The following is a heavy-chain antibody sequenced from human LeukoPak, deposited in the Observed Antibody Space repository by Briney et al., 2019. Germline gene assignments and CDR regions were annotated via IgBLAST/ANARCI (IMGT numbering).Heavy chain of an antibody. CDR3: ARGPNGDYIGAFDM. CDR1: GFTFSAYA. J-gene: IGHJ3*02. D-gene: IGHD4-17*01. V-gene: IGHV3-23*01. CDR2: IRGGGGSA. Sequence: SGGSLRLSCTASGFTFSAYAMMWVRQAPGKGPEWVSAIRGGGGSAFYADSVKGRFTISRDNSKYTLFLQMNSLRAEDTAVYYCARGPNGDYIGAFDMWGPGTMVTVS.